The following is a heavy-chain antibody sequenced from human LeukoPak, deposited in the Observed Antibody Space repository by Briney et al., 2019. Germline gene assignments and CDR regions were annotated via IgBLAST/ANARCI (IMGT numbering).Heavy chain of an antibody. Sequence: PGRSLRLSCTASGFTFGDYAMSWVRQAPGKGLEWVGFIRSKAYGGTTEYAASVKGRFTISRDDSKSIAYLQVNSLKTEDTAVYYCTRGFYYDSSGYYYPVGYFDYWGQGTLVTVSS. V-gene: IGHV3-49*04. CDR1: GFTFGDYA. J-gene: IGHJ4*02. CDR3: TRGFYYDSSGYYYPVGYFDY. CDR2: IRSKAYGGTT. D-gene: IGHD3-22*01.